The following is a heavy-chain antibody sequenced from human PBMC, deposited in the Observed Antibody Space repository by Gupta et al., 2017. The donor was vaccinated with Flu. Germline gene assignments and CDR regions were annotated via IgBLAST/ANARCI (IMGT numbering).Heavy chain of an antibody. J-gene: IGHJ2*01. Sequence: NWVSKAPGKGVEWGCTIGPSGDYIYHADAVRSRFTISRDNANNSLYLQVNSLRTDATAVYNCARGADDGGVYWVTDAYFDNWGRGARGTISS. D-gene: IGHD2-21*02. V-gene: IGHV3-21*04. CDR3: ARGADDGGVYWVTDAYFDN. CDR2: IGPSGDYI.